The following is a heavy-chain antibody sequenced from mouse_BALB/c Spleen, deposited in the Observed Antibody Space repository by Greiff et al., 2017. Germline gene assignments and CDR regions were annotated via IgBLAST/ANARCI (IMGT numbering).Heavy chain of an antibody. CDR1: GFSLTSYG. CDR3: AREGPYAMDY. V-gene: IGHV2-9*02. J-gene: IGHJ4*01. Sequence: QVQLQQSGPGLVAPSQSLSITCTVSGFSLTSYGVHWVRQPPGKGLEWLGVIWAGGSTNYNSALMSRLSISKDNSKSQVFLKMNSLQTADTAMYYCAREGPYAMDYWGQGTSVTVSS. CDR2: IWAGGST.